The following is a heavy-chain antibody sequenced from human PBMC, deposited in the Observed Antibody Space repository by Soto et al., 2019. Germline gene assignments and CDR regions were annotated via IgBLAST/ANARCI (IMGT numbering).Heavy chain of an antibody. CDR1: GGTFSSYT. CDR3: ARDTSDMITFGGVTDDLVDY. D-gene: IGHD3-16*01. Sequence: SVKVSCKASGGTFSSYTISWVRQAPGQGLEWMGRIIPILGIANYAQKFQGRVTITADKSTSTAYMELSSLRSEDTAVYYCARDTSDMITFGGVTDDLVDYWGQGTLVPVSS. V-gene: IGHV1-69*04. J-gene: IGHJ4*02. CDR2: IIPILGIA.